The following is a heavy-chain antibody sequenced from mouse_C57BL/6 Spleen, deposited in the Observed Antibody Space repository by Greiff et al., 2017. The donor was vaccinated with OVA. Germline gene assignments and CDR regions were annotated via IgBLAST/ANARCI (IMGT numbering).Heavy chain of an antibody. CDR1: GYTFTSYG. CDR3: ARDSSGYPWFAY. V-gene: IGHV1-81*01. CDR2: IYPRSGNS. Sequence: QVQLKQSGAELARPGASVKLSCKASGYTFTSYGISWVKQRTGQGLEWIGEIYPRSGNSYYNEKFKGKATLTADKSSSTAYMELRSLTSEDSAVYFCARDSSGYPWFAYWGQGTLVTVSA. D-gene: IGHD3-2*02. J-gene: IGHJ3*01.